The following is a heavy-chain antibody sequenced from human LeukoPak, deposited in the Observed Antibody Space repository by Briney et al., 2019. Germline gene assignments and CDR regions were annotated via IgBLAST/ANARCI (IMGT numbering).Heavy chain of an antibody. D-gene: IGHD5-18*01. Sequence: SETLSLTCTVSGGSISSYYWSWIRQPPGKGLEWIGYIYYTGSTNYNPSLKSRVTISMDTSKNQFSLKLSSVTAADTAVYYCARSGGGYTATILGYFFDYWGQGALVTVSS. CDR1: GGSISSYY. CDR3: ARSGGGYTATILGYFFDY. CDR2: IYYTGST. J-gene: IGHJ4*02. V-gene: IGHV4-59*08.